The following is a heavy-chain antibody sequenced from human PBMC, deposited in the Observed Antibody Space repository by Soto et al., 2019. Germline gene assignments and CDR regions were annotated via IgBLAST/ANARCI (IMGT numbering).Heavy chain of an antibody. CDR2: IYYSGST. CDR1: GGSISSGGYY. D-gene: IGHD3-3*01. CDR3: ARGFGGGIFGVEDAFDI. J-gene: IGHJ3*02. Sequence: SETLSLTCTVSGGSISSGGYYWSWIRQHPGKGLEWIGYIYYSGSTYYNPSLKSRVTISVDTSKNQFSLKLSSVTAADTAVYYCARGFGGGIFGVEDAFDIWGQGTMVTVSS. V-gene: IGHV4-31*03.